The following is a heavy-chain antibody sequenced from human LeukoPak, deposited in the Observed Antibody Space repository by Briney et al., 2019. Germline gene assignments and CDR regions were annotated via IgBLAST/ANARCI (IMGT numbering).Heavy chain of an antibody. V-gene: IGHV3-21*01. CDR1: GFTFSDYS. D-gene: IGHD1-26*01. CDR3: ARDREWELFDY. CDR2: ISSSSSYI. J-gene: IGHJ4*02. Sequence: GGSLRLSCVASGFTFSDYSMNWVRQAPGKGLEWVSSISSSSSYIYYADSVKGRFTISRDNAKNSLYLQMNSLRAEDTAVYYCARDREWELFDYWGQGTLVTVSS.